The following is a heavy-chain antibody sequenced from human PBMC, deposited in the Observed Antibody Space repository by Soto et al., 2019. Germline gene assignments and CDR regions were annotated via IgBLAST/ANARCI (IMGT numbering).Heavy chain of an antibody. Sequence: SETLSLTCTVSGGSISSGGYYWSWIRQHPGKGLEWIGYIYYSGSTYYNPSLKSRVTISVDTSKNQFSLKLSSVTAADTAVYYCARAAAGFTVIPVVPDWFDPWGQGPRVTVS. V-gene: IGHV4-31*03. CDR2: IYYSGST. D-gene: IGHD3-22*01. CDR1: GGSISSGGYY. J-gene: IGHJ5*02. CDR3: ARAAAGFTVIPVVPDWFDP.